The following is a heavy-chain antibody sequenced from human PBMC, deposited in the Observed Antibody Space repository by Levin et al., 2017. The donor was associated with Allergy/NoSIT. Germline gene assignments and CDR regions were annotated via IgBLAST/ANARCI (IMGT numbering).Heavy chain of an antibody. D-gene: IGHD4-11*01. CDR1: GFSFNNYG. CDR2: ISFDGINK. V-gene: IGHV3-30*18. Sequence: GGSLRLSCATSGFSFNNYGMHWVRQAPGKGLEWVAVISFDGINKDYADSVKGRFTISRDNSKNTLYLQVSSLRTEDTALYYCAKDQAVTAYYYYYMDVWGEGTTVTVAS. J-gene: IGHJ6*03. CDR3: AKDQAVTAYYYYYMDV.